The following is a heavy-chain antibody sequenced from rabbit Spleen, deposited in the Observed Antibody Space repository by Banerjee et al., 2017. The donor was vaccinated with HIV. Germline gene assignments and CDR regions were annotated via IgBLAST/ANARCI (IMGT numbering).Heavy chain of an antibody. D-gene: IGHD8-1*01. V-gene: IGHV1S40*01. J-gene: IGHJ6*01. CDR3: ARDTGSSFSTYGMDL. CDR1: GFSFSSSDY. CDR2: IAAGSGRFT. Sequence: QSLEESGGGLVKPGASLTLTCKASGFSFSSSDYMCWVRQAPGKGLEWIACIAAGSGRFTYYATWAKGRFTISKTSSTTVTLQMTSLTAADTATYFCARDTGSSFSTYGMDLWGPGTLVTVS.